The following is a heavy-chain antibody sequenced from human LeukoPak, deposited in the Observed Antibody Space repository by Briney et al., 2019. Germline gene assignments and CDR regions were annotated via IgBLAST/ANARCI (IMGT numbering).Heavy chain of an antibody. CDR1: GYSFTSYW. CDR3: ARFEEMAVAGTGFDY. V-gene: IGHV5-51*01. CDR2: IYPSDSDT. Sequence: GESLKISCKGSGYSFTSYWIGWVRQMPGKGLEWMGIIYPSDSDTRYSPSFQGHVTISADKSISIAYLQWSSLKASDTAMYYCARFEEMAVAGTGFDYWGQGTLVTVSS. J-gene: IGHJ4*02. D-gene: IGHD6-19*01.